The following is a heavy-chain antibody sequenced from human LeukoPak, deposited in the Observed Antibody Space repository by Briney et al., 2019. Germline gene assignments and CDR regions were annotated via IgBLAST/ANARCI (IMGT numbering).Heavy chain of an antibody. CDR1: GFTFSSYA. CDR3: AKSTSRYYYYYGMDV. Sequence: GGSLRLSCAASGFTFSSYAMSWVRQAPGKGLEWVSAISGSGGSTYYADSVKGRFTISRDNSKNTLYLQMNSLRAEDTAVCYCAKSTSRYYYYYGMDVWGKGTTVTVSS. V-gene: IGHV3-23*01. CDR2: ISGSGGST. D-gene: IGHD2-2*01. J-gene: IGHJ6*04.